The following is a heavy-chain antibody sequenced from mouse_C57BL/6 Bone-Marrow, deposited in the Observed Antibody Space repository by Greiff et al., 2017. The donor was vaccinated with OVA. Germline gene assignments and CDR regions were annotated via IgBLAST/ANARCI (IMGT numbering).Heavy chain of an antibody. CDR2: IRSKSNNYAT. CDR1: GFSFNTYA. Sequence: EVKLVESGGGLVQPKGSLKLSCAASGFSFNTYAMNWVRQAPGKGLEWVARIRSKSNNYATYYADSVKDRFTISRDDSESMLYLQMNNLKTEDTAMYYCVRQDGYYRYFDVWGTGTTVTVSS. V-gene: IGHV10-1*01. D-gene: IGHD2-3*01. CDR3: VRQDGYYRYFDV. J-gene: IGHJ1*03.